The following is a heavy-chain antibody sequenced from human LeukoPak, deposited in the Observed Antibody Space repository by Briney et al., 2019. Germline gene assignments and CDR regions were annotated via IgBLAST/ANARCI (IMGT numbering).Heavy chain of an antibody. Sequence: SVTVSCKASGGTFSSYAISWVRQAPGQGLEWMGGITPIFGTANYAQKFQGRVTITADESTSTAYMELSSLRSEDTAVYYCARDKAGTTDYWGQGTLVTVSS. V-gene: IGHV1-69*13. CDR2: ITPIFGTA. D-gene: IGHD1-1*01. J-gene: IGHJ4*02. CDR1: GGTFSSYA. CDR3: ARDKAGTTDY.